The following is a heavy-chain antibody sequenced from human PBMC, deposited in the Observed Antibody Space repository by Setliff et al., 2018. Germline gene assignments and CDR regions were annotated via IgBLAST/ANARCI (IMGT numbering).Heavy chain of an antibody. CDR3: ARGVCTNGVCYENWFDP. CDR1: GYTFTGYY. J-gene: IGHJ5*02. CDR2: INPNSGGT. V-gene: IGHV1-2*04. D-gene: IGHD2-8*01. Sequence: ASVKVSCKASGYTFTGYYMHWVRQAPGQGLEWMGWINPNSGGTNYAQKFQGWVTMTRDTSICTAYMELSRLRSDDTAVYYCARGVCTNGVCYENWFDPWGQGTLVTVSS.